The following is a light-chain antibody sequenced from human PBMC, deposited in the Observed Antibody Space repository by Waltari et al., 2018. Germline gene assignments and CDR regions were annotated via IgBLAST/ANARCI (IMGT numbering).Light chain of an antibody. J-gene: IGKJ4*01. Sequence: EIVLTQSPATLSLSPGERATLSCRASQSVGTSLAWYQQKPGQAPRLLIYDASNRATGIPARFSGVGSATDFTVTISSLEPEDFAVYYCQQRSNWPELTFGGGTKVQIK. CDR3: QQRSNWPELT. V-gene: IGKV3-11*01. CDR2: DAS. CDR1: QSVGTS.